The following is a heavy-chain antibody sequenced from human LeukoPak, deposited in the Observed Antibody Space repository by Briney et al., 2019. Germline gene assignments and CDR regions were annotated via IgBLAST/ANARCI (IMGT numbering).Heavy chain of an antibody. CDR2: IKSKTDGGTT. D-gene: IGHD3-9*01. CDR3: TTETVLLRYFDWLSTASGPSYYFDY. J-gene: IGHJ4*02. CDR1: GFTFSNAW. V-gene: IGHV3-15*01. Sequence: GGSLRLSCAASGFTFSNAWMSWVRQAPGKGLEWVGRIKSKTDGGTTDYAAPVKGRFTISRDDSKNTLYPQMNSLKTEDTAVYYCTTETVLLRYFDWLSTASGPSYYFDYWGQGTLVTVSS.